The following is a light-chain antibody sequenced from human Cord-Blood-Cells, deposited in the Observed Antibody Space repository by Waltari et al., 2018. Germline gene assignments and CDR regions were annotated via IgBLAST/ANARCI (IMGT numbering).Light chain of an antibody. CDR3: SSYTSSSTYV. CDR2: EVS. V-gene: IGLV2-14*01. CDR1: SSDVGGYNY. Sequence: QSALTPPASVSGSPGQSITISCTGTSSDVGGYNYVSWYQQHPGKAPKRMIYEVSNRPSGVSKRFSGSKDGDTAYLTIAGLQAEDDADYYCSSYTSSSTYVFGTGTKVTVL. J-gene: IGLJ1*01.